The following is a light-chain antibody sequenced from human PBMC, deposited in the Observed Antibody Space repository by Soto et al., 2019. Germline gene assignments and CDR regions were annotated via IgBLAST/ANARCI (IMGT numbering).Light chain of an antibody. V-gene: IGKV3-15*01. CDR2: GAS. J-gene: IGKJ1*01. Sequence: EVVMTPAPATVGVSPGQRHSLSCRASQSVGSNLARYLQRPGPAPLLLIFGASTRVTGIPARFSGSGSGAEFTLPIRSLKSEDFAVYYCPQYNNWPLTCGQGIKV. CDR3: PQYNNWPLT. CDR1: QSVGSN.